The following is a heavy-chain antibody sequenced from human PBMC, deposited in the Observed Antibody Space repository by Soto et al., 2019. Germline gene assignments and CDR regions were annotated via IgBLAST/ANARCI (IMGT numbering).Heavy chain of an antibody. CDR1: GGTFSSYA. V-gene: IGHV1-69*13. Sequence: SVKVSCKASGGTFSSYAISWVRQAPGQGLGWMGGIIPIFGTANYAQKFQGRVTITADESTSTAYMELSSLRSEDTAVYYCARVVGDSSGYFYYYYGMDVWGQGTTVTVSS. CDR2: IIPIFGTA. CDR3: ARVVGDSSGYFYYYYGMDV. J-gene: IGHJ6*02. D-gene: IGHD3-22*01.